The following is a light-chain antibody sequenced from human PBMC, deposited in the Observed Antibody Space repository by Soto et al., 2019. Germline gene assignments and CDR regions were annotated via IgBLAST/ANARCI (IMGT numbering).Light chain of an antibody. Sequence: DMLMTQSPATLSVSPGERATLSCRASQSVSNNLAWYQQKPGQAPRLLIYGASTRATGVPARFSGSGFGTEFTLTISSLQSEDFAVYHCHQYKNWPLAFGQGTKVEIK. CDR3: HQYKNWPLA. V-gene: IGKV3-15*01. CDR1: QSVSNN. CDR2: GAS. J-gene: IGKJ1*01.